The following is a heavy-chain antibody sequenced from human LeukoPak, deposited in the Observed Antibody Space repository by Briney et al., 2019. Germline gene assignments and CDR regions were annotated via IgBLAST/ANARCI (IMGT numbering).Heavy chain of an antibody. J-gene: IGHJ4*02. V-gene: IGHV3-30-3*01. D-gene: IGHD3-9*01. Sequence: GGSLRLSCAASGFTFSSYAMHWVRQAPGKGLEWVALISYDGSNKYYADSAKGRFTISRDNSKNTLYLQLNSLRAEDTAVYYCARGLGGAGYYAFDYWGQGTLVIVSS. CDR3: ARGLGGAGYYAFDY. CDR1: GFTFSSYA. CDR2: ISYDGSNK.